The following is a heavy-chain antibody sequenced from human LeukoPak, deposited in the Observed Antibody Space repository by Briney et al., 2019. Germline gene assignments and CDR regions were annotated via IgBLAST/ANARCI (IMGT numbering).Heavy chain of an antibody. Sequence: SQTLSLTCALSGDRFSRNSAAWNWITQAPSRGLRWLGGTSYTTKCSNDYGVSVKSRITINPHTSKNQFSLQLTSVTPEDTAVYYCARSHAYYFDCWGHGTLVTVSS. CDR3: ARSHAYYFDC. CDR1: GDRFSRNSAA. CDR2: TSYTTKCSN. V-gene: IGHV6-1*01. J-gene: IGHJ4*01.